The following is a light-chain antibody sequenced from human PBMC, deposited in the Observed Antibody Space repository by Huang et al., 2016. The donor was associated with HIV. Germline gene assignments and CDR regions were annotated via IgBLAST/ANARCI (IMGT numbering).Light chain of an antibody. CDR1: QGAGNS. Sequence: DIQMTQSPSSLSTSVGDRVTITCRASQGAGNSLAWYQQKPGKVPKLLIYAASTLRSGVPSRCSGSGSGKEFTLTSSGLQQEDVATYYCQKYNSAPYTFGQGTRLDIK. V-gene: IGKV1-27*01. CDR2: AAS. CDR3: QKYNSAPYT. J-gene: IGKJ2*01.